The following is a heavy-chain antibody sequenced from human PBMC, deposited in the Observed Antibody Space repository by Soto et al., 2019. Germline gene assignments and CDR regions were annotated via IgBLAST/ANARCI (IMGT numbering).Heavy chain of an antibody. CDR2: INPSGGSP. CDR1: GYTFTSYY. V-gene: IGHV1-46*01. D-gene: IGHD2-15*01. CDR3: ARDRSDYCSGGNCYRGFDM. J-gene: IGHJ3*02. Sequence: ASVKVSCKASGYTFTSYYMHWVRQAPGQGLEWMGIINPSGGSPTYAQKFQGRVTMTRDTSTGIVYMDLSSLRSEDTAVYYCARDRSDYCSGGNCYRGFDMWGRGTMVTVSS.